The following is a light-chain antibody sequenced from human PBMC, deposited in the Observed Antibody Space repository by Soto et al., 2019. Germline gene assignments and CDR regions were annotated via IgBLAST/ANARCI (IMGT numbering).Light chain of an antibody. V-gene: IGLV2-14*01. CDR2: QVS. CDR1: SSDVGGYDF. CDR3: SSYISMIVRV. Sequence: SGLTQPASVSGSPGRSITISCTGTSSDVGGYDFVSWYQHHPGKAPRLIIYQVSNRPSGVSNRFSGSKSGNTASLTISGLQPEDEADYYCSSYISMIVRVFGGGTKVTVL. J-gene: IGLJ3*02.